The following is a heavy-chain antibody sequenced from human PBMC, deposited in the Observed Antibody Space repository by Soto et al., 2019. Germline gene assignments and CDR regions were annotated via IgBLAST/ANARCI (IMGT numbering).Heavy chain of an antibody. D-gene: IGHD3-10*01. CDR1: GFTFSSYG. J-gene: IGHJ4*02. Sequence: GGSLRLSCAASGFTFSSYGMHWVRQAPGKGLEWVAVISYDGSNKYYADSVKGRFTISRDNSKNTLYLQMNSLRAEDTAVYYCAKDALAARFGELFVWGQGTLVTVSS. CDR2: ISYDGSNK. CDR3: AKDALAARFGELFV. V-gene: IGHV3-30*18.